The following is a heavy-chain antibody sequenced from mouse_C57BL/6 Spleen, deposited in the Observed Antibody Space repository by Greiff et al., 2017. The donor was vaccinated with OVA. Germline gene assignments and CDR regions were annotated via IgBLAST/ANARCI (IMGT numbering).Heavy chain of an antibody. J-gene: IGHJ3*01. CDR2: IDPSDSYT. D-gene: IGHD2-3*01. CDR3: ARKENDGYYFWFAY. V-gene: IGHV1-69*01. Sequence: QVQLQQPGAELVMPGASVKLSCKASGYTFTSYWMHWVKQRPGQGLEWIGEIDPSDSYTNYNQKFKGKSTLTVDKSSSAAYMQLSSLTSEDSAVYYCARKENDGYYFWFAYWGQGTLVTVSA. CDR1: GYTFTSYW.